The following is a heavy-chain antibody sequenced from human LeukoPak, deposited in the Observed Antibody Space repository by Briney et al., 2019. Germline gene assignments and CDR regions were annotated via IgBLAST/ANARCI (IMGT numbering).Heavy chain of an antibody. D-gene: IGHD3-22*01. J-gene: IGHJ4*02. CDR3: AKSIGYDSSGYPDY. CDR1: GFTFSSYA. CDR2: ISGSGGST. V-gene: IGHV3-23*01. Sequence: PGGSLRLSCAASGFTFSSYAMSWVRQAPGKGLEWVSAISGSGGSTYYADSVKGRFTISRDNSKNTLYLQMNSLRAEDTAVYYCAKSIGYDSSGYPDYWGQGTLVTVSS.